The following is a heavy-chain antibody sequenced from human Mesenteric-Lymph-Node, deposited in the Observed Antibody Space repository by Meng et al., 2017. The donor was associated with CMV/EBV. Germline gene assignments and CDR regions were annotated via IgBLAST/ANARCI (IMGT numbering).Heavy chain of an antibody. J-gene: IGHJ6*02. V-gene: IGHV3-53*01. Sequence: GEALMISCAASDFTTSYYFMRWVRQAPATGLEWVSVTDSGGSTYFADSVQGRFTVSRDNSKNTLYLKLNTLRAEDTAIYYCARGPTITGGAMDVWGQGTSVTVSS. CDR1: DFTTSYYF. CDR3: ARGPTITGGAMDV. D-gene: IGHD4-11*01. CDR2: TDSGGST.